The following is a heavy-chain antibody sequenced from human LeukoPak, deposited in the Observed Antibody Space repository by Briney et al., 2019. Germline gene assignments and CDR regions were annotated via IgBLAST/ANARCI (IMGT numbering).Heavy chain of an antibody. D-gene: IGHD3-3*01. Sequence: PPETLSLTRTLSGGSMTSMSSSSHYWACIPQPPGKGLEWIGIMSYSGATNYSPTLKSRLTVFLDTSGCHFYLYLRSVTAADSSVYYCGRGISSGNVFHNDFWGKGTTVTVSS. J-gene: IGHJ6*04. V-gene: IGHV4-39*02. CDR2: MSYSGAT. CDR3: GRGISSGNVFHNDF. CDR1: GGSMTSMSSSSHY.